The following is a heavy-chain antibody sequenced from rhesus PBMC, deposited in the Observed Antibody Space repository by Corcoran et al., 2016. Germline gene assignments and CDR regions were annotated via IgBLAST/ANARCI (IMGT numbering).Heavy chain of an antibody. CDR1: GGSISRNY. Sequence: QLQLQESGPGLVKPSETLSLTCAVSGGSISRNYWSWIRQPPGKGLVWIGRISGSGGGTDYTPALKSRVTISTDTAKNQFCMKLSSVTVADTAVYYCARWGLQYLDWFSDYWGQGVLVTVSS. V-gene: IGHV4-173*01. D-gene: IGHD3-3*01. CDR2: ISGSGGGT. CDR3: ARWGLQYLDWFSDY. J-gene: IGHJ4*01.